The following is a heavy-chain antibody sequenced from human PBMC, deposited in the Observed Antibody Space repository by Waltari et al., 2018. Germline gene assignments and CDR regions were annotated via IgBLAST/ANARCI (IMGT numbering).Heavy chain of an antibody. Sequence: RWIGLHPGKWLDVIGYIYYSGCTYINPSLTSRVTISVDTSKSQFSLKLSSVTAADTAVYYCARVYSSGWYGAFDIWGQGTMVTVSS. V-gene: IGHV4-31*02. CDR3: ARVYSSGWYGAFDI. CDR2: IYYSGCT. D-gene: IGHD6-19*01. J-gene: IGHJ3*02.